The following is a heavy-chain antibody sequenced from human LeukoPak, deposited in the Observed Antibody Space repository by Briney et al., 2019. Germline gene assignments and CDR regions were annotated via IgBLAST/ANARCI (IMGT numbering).Heavy chain of an antibody. Sequence: ASVKVSCKASGYTFTSYDINWVRQATGQGLEWMGWMNPNSGNTGYAQKFQGRVTITRNTSISTAYMELGSLRSEDTAVCYCARGTYYDSSGYVVDYWGQGTLVTVSS. J-gene: IGHJ4*02. V-gene: IGHV1-8*03. CDR2: MNPNSGNT. CDR1: GYTFTSYD. CDR3: ARGTYYDSSGYVVDY. D-gene: IGHD3-22*01.